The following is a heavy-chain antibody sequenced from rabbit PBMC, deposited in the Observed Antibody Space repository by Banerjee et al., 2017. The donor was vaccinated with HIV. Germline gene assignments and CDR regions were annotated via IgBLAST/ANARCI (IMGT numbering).Heavy chain of an antibody. D-gene: IGHD1-1*01. J-gene: IGHJ4*01. CDR2: IYVGSSGST. Sequence: QSLEESGGDLVKPGASLTLTCTASGFSFSSTYWICWVRQAPGKGLEWIACIYVGSSGSTDYANWAKGRFTISKTSSTTVTLQMTSLTAADTATYFCARSGGYVSAGDGHFKLWGQGTLVTVS. V-gene: IGHV1S40*01. CDR1: GFSFSSTYW. CDR3: ARSGGYVSAGDGHFKL.